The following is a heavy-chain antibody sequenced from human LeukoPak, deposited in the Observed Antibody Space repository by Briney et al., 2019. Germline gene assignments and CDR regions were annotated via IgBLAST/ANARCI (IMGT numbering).Heavy chain of an antibody. V-gene: IGHV3-48*01. CDR2: ISSSSTI. D-gene: IGHD2-15*01. CDR3: ARDGTGVIVVVVASMDV. Sequence: GGSLRLSCAASGFTFSSYSMNWVRQAPGKGLEWVSYISSSSTIYYADSVKGRFTISRDNAKNSLYLQVNSLRAEDTAVYYCARDGTGVIVVVVASMDVWGKGTTVTVSS. J-gene: IGHJ6*03. CDR1: GFTFSSYS.